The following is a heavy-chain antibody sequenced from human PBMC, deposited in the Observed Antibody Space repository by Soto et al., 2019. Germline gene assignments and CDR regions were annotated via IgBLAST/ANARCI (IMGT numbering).Heavy chain of an antibody. CDR3: TTDPLEMATIFFDY. CDR2: IKSKTDGGTT. D-gene: IGHD5-12*01. J-gene: IGHJ4*02. V-gene: IGHV3-15*07. CDR1: GFTFSNAW. Sequence: GGSLRLSCAASGFTFSNAWMNWVRQAPGKGLEWVGRIKSKTDGGTTDYAAPVKGRFTISRDDSKNTLYLQMNSLKTEDTAVYYCTTDPLEMATIFFDYWGQGTLVTVSS.